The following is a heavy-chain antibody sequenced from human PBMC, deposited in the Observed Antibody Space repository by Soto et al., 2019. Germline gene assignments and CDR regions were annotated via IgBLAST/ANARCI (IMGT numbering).Heavy chain of an antibody. Sequence: SETLSLTCTVSSAPVGSSTYTWGWIRQPPGKGLEWIGSIYYSGRTYYNPSLKSRVTISMDTSKNQFSLKLSSVTAADTAVYFCARQGCTSTSCYADYWGQGTLVTVSS. CDR1: SAPVGSSTYT. V-gene: IGHV4-39*01. D-gene: IGHD2-2*01. J-gene: IGHJ4*02. CDR2: IYYSGRT. CDR3: ARQGCTSTSCYADY.